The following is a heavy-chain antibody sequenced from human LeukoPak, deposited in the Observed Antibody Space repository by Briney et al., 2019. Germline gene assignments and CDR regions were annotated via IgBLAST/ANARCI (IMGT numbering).Heavy chain of an antibody. CDR3: AKVWAGYYYDSSGYYLDY. D-gene: IGHD3-22*01. V-gene: IGHV3-23*01. CDR2: VSESGEIT. CDR1: GIAFSTYA. J-gene: IGHJ4*02. Sequence: GGSLRLSCAASGIAFSTYAMSWVRQAPGKGLEWVSVVSESGEITHYADSVKGRFTISRDNSKNTLYLQMNSLRAEDTAVYYCAKVWAGYYYDSSGYYLDYWGQGTLVTVSS.